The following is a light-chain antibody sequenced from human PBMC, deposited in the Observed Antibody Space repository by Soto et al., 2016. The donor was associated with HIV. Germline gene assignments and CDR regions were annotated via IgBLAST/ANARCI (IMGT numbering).Light chain of an antibody. CDR3: MQGKYWRT. Sequence: DVALTQSPLSLPVILGQPASISCRSSQSLVHSDGNSYLTWFHQRPGQSPRRLIYQASKRDSGVPDRFSGSGSGTDFTLKISRVEAEDVGVYYCMQGKYWRTFGQGTKVDIK. V-gene: IGKV2-30*02. CDR2: QAS. CDR1: QSLVHSDGNSY. J-gene: IGKJ1*01.